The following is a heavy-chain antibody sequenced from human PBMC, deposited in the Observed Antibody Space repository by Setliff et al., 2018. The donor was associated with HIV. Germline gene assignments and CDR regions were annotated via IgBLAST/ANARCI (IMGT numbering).Heavy chain of an antibody. CDR3: AAKKSGDYPFN. CDR2: IFYGGSVYYSGST. V-gene: IGHV4-61*01. D-gene: IGHD4-17*01. CDR1: GDSVSSASYY. Sequence: SETLSLTCTVSGDSVSSASYYWSWIRQPPGKGLEWIGCIFYGGSVYYSGSTYYNPSLKSRVTISLDTSKNQFSLKVGSVTAAGTAVYYCAAKKSGDYPFNWGQGTQVTVSS. J-gene: IGHJ4*02.